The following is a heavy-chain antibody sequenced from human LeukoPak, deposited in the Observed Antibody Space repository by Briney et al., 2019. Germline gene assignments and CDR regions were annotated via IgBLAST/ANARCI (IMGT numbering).Heavy chain of an antibody. CDR3: ARDRSVGATQFLLDY. Sequence: TGGSLRLSCAASGLTFSRYWMTWVRQAPGKGLEWVANIKQDGSETYYVDSVKGRFTISRDNAKNSLYLQMNSLRAEDTAVYYCARDRSVGATQFLLDYWGQGTLVTVSS. V-gene: IGHV3-7*01. CDR1: GLTFSRYW. J-gene: IGHJ4*02. CDR2: IKQDGSET. D-gene: IGHD1-26*01.